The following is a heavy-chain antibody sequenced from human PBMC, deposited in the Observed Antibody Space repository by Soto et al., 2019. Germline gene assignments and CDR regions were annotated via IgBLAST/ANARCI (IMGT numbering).Heavy chain of an antibody. D-gene: IGHD3-22*01. J-gene: IGHJ4*02. CDR2: VYYSGST. CDR1: GGPISRSTYY. CDR3: ARHQYYYDSSGYTLEY. V-gene: IGHV4-39*01. Sequence: SETLSLTCTVSGGPISRSTYYWGWIRQPPGKGLEWIGSVYYSGSTYYNPSLKSRVTISVDTSHNQFSLKRNSVTPADTAVYYCARHQYYYDSSGYTLEYWREATLVTVTS.